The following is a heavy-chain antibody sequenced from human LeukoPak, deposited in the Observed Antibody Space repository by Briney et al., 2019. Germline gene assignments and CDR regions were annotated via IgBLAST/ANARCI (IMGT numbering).Heavy chain of an antibody. CDR2: IYYSGST. CDR3: ATFSPDSSGYRTPQEFDY. Sequence: SETLSLTCTVSGGSISSSSYYWGWIRQPPGKGLEWIGSIYYSGSTYYNPSLKSRVTISVDTSKNQFSLKLSSVTAADTAVYYCATFSPDSSGYRTPQEFDYWGQGTLVTVSS. D-gene: IGHD3-22*01. V-gene: IGHV4-39*01. J-gene: IGHJ4*02. CDR1: GGSISSSSYY.